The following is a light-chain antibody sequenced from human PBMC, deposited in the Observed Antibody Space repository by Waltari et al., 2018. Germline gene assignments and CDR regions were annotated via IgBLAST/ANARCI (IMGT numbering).Light chain of an antibody. CDR2: EVS. Sequence: DAVMTQSPLSLPVTLGQPASISCRSRQSLVYSDGNTYLNWFRQRPGQSPRRLIYEVSKRDSGVPDRFSGSGSGTDFTLKISRVEAEDVGVYFCMQGTHWPYTFGQGTKVEI. CDR3: MQGTHWPYT. J-gene: IGKJ2*01. CDR1: QSLVYSDGNTY. V-gene: IGKV2-30*01.